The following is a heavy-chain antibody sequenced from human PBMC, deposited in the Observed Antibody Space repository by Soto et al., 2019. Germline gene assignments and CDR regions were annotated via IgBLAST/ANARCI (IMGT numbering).Heavy chain of an antibody. CDR2: IYSGGST. J-gene: IGHJ6*03. D-gene: IGHD3-3*01. V-gene: IGHV3-66*01. CDR3: ARALDFWRGYFPYYYMDV. Sequence: GGSLRLSCAASGFTVSSNYMSWVRQAPGKGLEWVSVIYSGGSTYYADSVKGRFTISRDNSKNTLYLQMNSLRAEDTAVYYCARALDFWRGYFPYYYMDVWGKGTTVTVSS. CDR1: GFTVSSNY.